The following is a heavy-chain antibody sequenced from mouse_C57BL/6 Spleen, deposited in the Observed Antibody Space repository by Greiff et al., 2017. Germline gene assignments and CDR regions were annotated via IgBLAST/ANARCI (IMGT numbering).Heavy chain of an antibody. CDR1: GYTFTSYW. CDR3: ARDYGKEGYFDY. CDR2: IYPGSGST. Sequence: QVQLQQPGAELVKPGASVKMSCKASGYTFTSYWITWVKQRPGQGLEWIGDIYPGSGSTNYNEKFKSKATLTVDTSSSTAYMQLSSLTSEDSAVYYCARDYGKEGYFDYWGQGTTRTVSS. V-gene: IGHV1-55*01. J-gene: IGHJ2*01. D-gene: IGHD2-1*01.